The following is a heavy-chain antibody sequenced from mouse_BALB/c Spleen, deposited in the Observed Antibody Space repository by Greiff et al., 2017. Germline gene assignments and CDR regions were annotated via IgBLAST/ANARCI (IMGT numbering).Heavy chain of an antibody. D-gene: IGHD1-1*01. J-gene: IGHJ2*01. Sequence: EVKLMESGGGLVQPGGSRKLSCAASGFTFSSFGMHWVRQAPEKGLEWVAYISSGSSTIYYADTVKGRFTISRDNPKNTLFLQMTSLRSEDTAMYYCATDYYGSSYGYWGQGTTLTVSS. CDR3: ATDYYGSSYGY. V-gene: IGHV5-17*02. CDR1: GFTFSSFG. CDR2: ISSGSSTI.